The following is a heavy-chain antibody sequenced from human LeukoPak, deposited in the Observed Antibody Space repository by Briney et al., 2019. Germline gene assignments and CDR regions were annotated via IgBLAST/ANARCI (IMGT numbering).Heavy chain of an antibody. D-gene: IGHD1-1*01. Sequence: GGSLRVSCAASGFTFSSYAMSWVRQAPGKGLEWVSTITTSGDSTYYADSVKGRFTISRDNSENTLYLQMNSLRAEDTAVYYCAKALSGTLAGNFDYWGQGTLVTVSS. CDR3: AKALSGTLAGNFDY. V-gene: IGHV3-23*01. CDR1: GFTFSSYA. J-gene: IGHJ4*02. CDR2: ITTSGDST.